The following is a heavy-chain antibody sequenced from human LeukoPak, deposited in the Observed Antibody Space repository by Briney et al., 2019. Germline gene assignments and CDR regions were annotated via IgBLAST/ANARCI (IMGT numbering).Heavy chain of an antibody. CDR3: ARGMSGDYGVHWYFDL. CDR1: GGSISNYY. J-gene: IGHJ2*01. Sequence: SETLSLTCTVSGGSISNYYWSWIRQPPGKGLEWIGSIYYSGSTNYNPSLTSRLSISLDTSKNHFSLKLSSVTAADTAVYYCARGMSGDYGVHWYFDLWGRGTLVTVSS. CDR2: IYYSGST. D-gene: IGHD4-17*01. V-gene: IGHV4-59*01.